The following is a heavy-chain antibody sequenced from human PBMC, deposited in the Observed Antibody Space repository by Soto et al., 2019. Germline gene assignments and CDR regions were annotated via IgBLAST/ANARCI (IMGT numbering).Heavy chain of an antibody. CDR1: GFTFNNYA. Sequence: PGGSLRLSCAASGFTFNNYAMNWVRQAPGKGLEWVSAIAGGGGITYYADSVKGRFTISRDNSKKTLYLQMNSLRAEDTALYYCAKEELGGDYWGQGTLVTVSS. J-gene: IGHJ4*02. V-gene: IGHV3-23*01. CDR3: AKEELGGDY. CDR2: IAGGGGIT. D-gene: IGHD1-7*01.